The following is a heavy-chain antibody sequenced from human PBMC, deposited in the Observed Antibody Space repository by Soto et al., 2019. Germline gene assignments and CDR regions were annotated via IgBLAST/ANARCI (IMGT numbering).Heavy chain of an antibody. CDR1: GGTFSSYA. J-gene: IGHJ4*02. CDR3: ARDWTTYCGGDCYSTYFDY. Sequence: QVQLVQSGAEVKKPGSSVKVSCKASGGTFSSYAISWVRQAPGQGLEWMGGIIPIFGTANYAQKCQGRVTITADESTSTAYMELSSLRSEDTAVYYCARDWTTYCGGDCYSTYFDYWGQGTLVTVSS. CDR2: IIPIFGTA. V-gene: IGHV1-69*01. D-gene: IGHD2-21*02.